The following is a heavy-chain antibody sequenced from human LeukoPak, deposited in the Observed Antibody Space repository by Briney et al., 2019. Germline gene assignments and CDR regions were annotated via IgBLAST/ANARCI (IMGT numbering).Heavy chain of an antibody. D-gene: IGHD3-10*01. CDR2: IRKDGGDI. CDR3: ARDAFGDFSY. Sequence: GGSLRLSCVGSGLSLGNYCMDWIRQAPGKGLEWVANIRKDGGDIHYVDSVKGRFTISRDNAKNSVYLQMHRLRAEDTAVYYCARDAFGDFSYWGQGILVTVSS. J-gene: IGHJ4*02. V-gene: IGHV3-7*01. CDR1: GLSLGNYC.